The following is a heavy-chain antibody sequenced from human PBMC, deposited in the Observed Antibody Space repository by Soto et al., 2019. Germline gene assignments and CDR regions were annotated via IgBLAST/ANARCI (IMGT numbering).Heavy chain of an antibody. J-gene: IGHJ4*02. D-gene: IGHD6-13*01. CDR2: IFYSGST. V-gene: IGHV4-39*01. Sequence: SETLSLTCTVSRGSISSYSFYWGWVRQPPGKGLEWIGTIFYSGSTYYNPSLESRVTMSVDTSKSQSSRRLSSVTAADTAVYFCARLRPRVAAAGLFDSWSQGTLVTVSS. CDR3: ARLRPRVAAAGLFDS. CDR1: RGSISSYSFY.